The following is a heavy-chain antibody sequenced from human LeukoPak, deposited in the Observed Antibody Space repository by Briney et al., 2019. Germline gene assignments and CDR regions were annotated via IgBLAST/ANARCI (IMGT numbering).Heavy chain of an antibody. D-gene: IGHD3-10*01. V-gene: IGHV4-59*08. Sequence: SETLSLTCSVSGDSLSNYYWTWIRQPPGKGLEWVGYIFYTGRHTYNPSLKSRVTISVDTSKNQFSLKLSSVTAADTAVYYCARLRDYGSGTFYNDYWGQGTLVTVSS. CDR2: IFYTGRH. CDR1: GDSLSNYY. CDR3: ARLRDYGSGTFYNDY. J-gene: IGHJ4*02.